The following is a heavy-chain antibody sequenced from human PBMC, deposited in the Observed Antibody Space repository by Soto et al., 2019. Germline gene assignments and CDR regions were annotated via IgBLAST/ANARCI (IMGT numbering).Heavy chain of an antibody. Sequence: SETLSLTCTVSGGSISSGGYYWSWILHHPGKGLEWIGYIYDSGSTFYNPSLKSRVIISVDTSKNQFSLKLSSVTAADTAVYYCARDRSAAGTGWFDPWGQGTLVTVSS. J-gene: IGHJ5*02. V-gene: IGHV4-31*02. CDR3: ARDRSAAGTGWFDP. D-gene: IGHD6-13*01. CDR1: GGSISSGGYY. CDR2: IYDSGST.